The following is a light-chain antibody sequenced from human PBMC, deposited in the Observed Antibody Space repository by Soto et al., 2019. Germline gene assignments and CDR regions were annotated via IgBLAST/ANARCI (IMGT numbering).Light chain of an antibody. Sequence: DIQMTQSPSTLSASIGDRVSITCRASQSISNWLAWYQQRPGKAPKLLIYKASTLQSGVPSRFSGGGSGTEFTLTISSLQPDDFATYYCQQYQGYPLTFGGGTKMEIK. J-gene: IGKJ4*01. CDR1: QSISNW. CDR3: QQYQGYPLT. CDR2: KAS. V-gene: IGKV1-5*03.